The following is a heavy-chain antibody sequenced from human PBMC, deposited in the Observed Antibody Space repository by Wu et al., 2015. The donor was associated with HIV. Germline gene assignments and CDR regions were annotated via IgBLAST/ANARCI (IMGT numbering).Heavy chain of an antibody. D-gene: IGHD2-15*01. CDR1: GYTFSDYY. CDR2: INPKSGGT. J-gene: IGHJ1*01. CDR3: AKDVSEALPGXTSAGIEH. V-gene: IGHV1-2*02. Sequence: QVQLVQSGAEVKRPGASVKVSCKASGYTFSDYYVHWVRQAPGQGLDWMGWINPKSGGTAYAQKFQGRVTMTRDSSVSTAYMDLTSLRSDDTAIYYCAKDVSEALPGXTSAGIEHWGQGTLVHRLL.